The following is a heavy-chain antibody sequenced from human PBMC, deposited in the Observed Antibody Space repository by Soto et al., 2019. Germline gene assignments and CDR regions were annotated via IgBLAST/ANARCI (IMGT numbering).Heavy chain of an antibody. CDR2: IYYSGST. CDR3: ARDQAYCGGDCYFLGHTSNNWFDP. J-gene: IGHJ5*02. CDR1: GGSISSGGYY. D-gene: IGHD2-21*02. V-gene: IGHV4-31*03. Sequence: SETLSLTCTVSGGSISSGGYYWSWIRQHPGKGLEWIGYIYYSGSTYYNPSLKSRVTISVDTSKNQFSLKLSSVTAADTAVYYCARDQAYCGGDCYFLGHTSNNWFDPWGQGTLVTVSS.